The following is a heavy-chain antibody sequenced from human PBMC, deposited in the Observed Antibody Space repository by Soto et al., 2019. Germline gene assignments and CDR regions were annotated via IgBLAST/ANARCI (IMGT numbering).Heavy chain of an antibody. Sequence: QVQLQKSGPGLVKPSETLSLTCTVSGGSISSYYWSWIRQHPGKALEWIGYIYYSGSTNYNSSLMSRGATSVYRAKRYCTLKLSSVSAAETAVYYCARGGQLLSFDYWGQGTLVTVSS. D-gene: IGHD5-18*01. CDR3: ARGGQLLSFDY. J-gene: IGHJ4*02. CDR1: GGSISSYY. V-gene: IGHV4-59*01. CDR2: IYYSGST.